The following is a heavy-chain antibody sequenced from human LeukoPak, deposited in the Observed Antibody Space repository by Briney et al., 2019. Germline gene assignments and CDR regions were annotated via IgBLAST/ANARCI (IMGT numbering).Heavy chain of an antibody. J-gene: IGHJ5*02. CDR1: GFTFSSYA. D-gene: IGHD3-22*01. CDR3: ARDFYYDSSGYPKNWFDP. V-gene: IGHV3-30-3*01. CDR2: ISYDGSNK. Sequence: GRSLRLSCAASGFTFSSYAMHWVRQAPGKGLEWVAVISYDGSNKYCADSVKGRFTISRDNSKNTLYLQMNSLRAEDTAVYYCARDFYYDSSGYPKNWFDPWGQGTLVTVSS.